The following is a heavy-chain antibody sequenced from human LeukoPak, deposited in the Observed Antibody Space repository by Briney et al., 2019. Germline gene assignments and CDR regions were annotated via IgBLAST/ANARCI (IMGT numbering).Heavy chain of an antibody. D-gene: IGHD3-10*01. V-gene: IGHV3-74*01. J-gene: IGHJ6*02. CDR1: GFTLSTYW. CDR2: INTDGSRT. Sequence: GGSLRLSCAASGFTLSTYWMHWVRQAPGKGLVWVSRINTDGSRTNYADSVKGRFTISRDNAKNSLYLQMNSLRAEDTAVYYCARDRGSGSYYTLYYYYYGMDVWGQGTTVTVSS. CDR3: ARDRGSGSYYTLYYYYYGMDV.